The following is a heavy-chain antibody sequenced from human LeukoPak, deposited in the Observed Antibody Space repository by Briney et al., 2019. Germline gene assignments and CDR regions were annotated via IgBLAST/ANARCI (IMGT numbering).Heavy chain of an antibody. CDR1: GGSISSYY. Sequence: PSETLSLTCTVSGGSISSYYWSWIRQPPGKGLEWIGYIYYSGSTNYNPSLKSRVTISVDTSKNQFSLKLSSVTAADTAVYYCARGSYYCSSTSCGYWYFDPWGRGTLVTVSS. V-gene: IGHV4-59*01. D-gene: IGHD2-2*01. CDR2: IYYSGST. J-gene: IGHJ2*01. CDR3: ARGSYYCSSTSCGYWYFDP.